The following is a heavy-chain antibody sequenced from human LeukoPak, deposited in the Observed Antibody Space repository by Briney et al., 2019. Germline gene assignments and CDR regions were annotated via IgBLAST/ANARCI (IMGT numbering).Heavy chain of an antibody. V-gene: IGHV1-24*01. J-gene: IGHJ4*02. CDR1: GYTLTELS. D-gene: IGHD6-13*01. CDR3: ARGRVRVAAAGTPSDY. CDR2: FDPEDGET. Sequence: ASVKVSCKVSGYTLTELSMHWVRQAPGKGLEWMGGFDPEDGETIYAQKFQGRVTMTEDTSTDTAYMELSSLRSEDTAVYYCARGRVRVAAAGTPSDYWGQGTLVTVSS.